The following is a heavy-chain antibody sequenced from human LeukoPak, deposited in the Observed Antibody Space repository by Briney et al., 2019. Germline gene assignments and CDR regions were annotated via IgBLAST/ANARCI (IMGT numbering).Heavy chain of an antibody. D-gene: IGHD3-10*01. J-gene: IGHJ4*02. CDR3: ARGYYNSHFDY. V-gene: IGHV4-31*11. Sequence: SQTLSLTCAVSGGSISSGGYYWSWIRQHPGKGLEWIGYIYYSGSTYYNPSLKSRVTISVDTSKNQFSLKLSSVTAADTAVYYCARGYYNSHFDYWGQGTLVTVSS. CDR1: GGSISSGGYY. CDR2: IYYSGST.